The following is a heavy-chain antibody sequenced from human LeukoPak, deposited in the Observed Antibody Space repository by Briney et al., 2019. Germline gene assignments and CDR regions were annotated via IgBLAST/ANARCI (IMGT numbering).Heavy chain of an antibody. CDR3: ARGFYTYYYDSSGYYAFDY. J-gene: IGHJ4*02. D-gene: IGHD3-22*01. V-gene: IGHV3-48*02. CDR2: ISSSSSTI. CDR1: GFTFSSYS. Sequence: GGSLRLSCAASGFTFSSYSMTWVRQAPGKGLEWVSYISSSSSTIYYADSVKGRFTISRDNAKNSLYLQMNSLRDEDTAVYYCARGFYTYYYDSSGYYAFDYWGQGTLVTVSS.